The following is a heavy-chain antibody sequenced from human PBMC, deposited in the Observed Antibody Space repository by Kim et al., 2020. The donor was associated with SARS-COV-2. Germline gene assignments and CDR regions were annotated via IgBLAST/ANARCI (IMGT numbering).Heavy chain of an antibody. V-gene: IGHV4-34*01. CDR3: ARSSGRYFDWLLYYFDY. J-gene: IGHJ4*02. D-gene: IGHD3-9*01. Sequence: LKSRVTISVDTSKNQFSLKLSSVTAADTAVYYCARSSGRYFDWLLYYFDYWGQGTLVTVSS.